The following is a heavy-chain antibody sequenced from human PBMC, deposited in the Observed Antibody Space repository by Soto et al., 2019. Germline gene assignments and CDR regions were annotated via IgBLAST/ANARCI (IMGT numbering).Heavy chain of an antibody. CDR2: IFTSGST. CDR3: ARISQPVKPRAMDAFYI. J-gene: IGHJ3*02. V-gene: IGHV4-4*07. Sequence: SETLSLTCTVSGGSISFYFWNWVRQPAGKGLEWIGRIFTSGSTNYNPSLKRRVTMSIDTSKSQFSLKLSSVTAADTALYYCARISQPVKPRAMDAFYIWGQGTVVTVSS. D-gene: IGHD2-2*01. CDR1: GGSISFYF.